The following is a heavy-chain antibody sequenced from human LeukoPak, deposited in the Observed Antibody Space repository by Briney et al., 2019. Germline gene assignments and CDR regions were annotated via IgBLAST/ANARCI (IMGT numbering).Heavy chain of an antibody. J-gene: IGHJ4*02. D-gene: IGHD3-10*01. CDR3: ARSPRILWFGELLHYFDY. Sequence: SQTLSLTCTVSGGSISCGDYYWSWIRQPPGKGLKWIGYIFYSGNTYYNPSLKSRVTISVDTSKNQFSLKLSSVTAADTAVYYCARSPRILWFGELLHYFDYWGQGTLVTVSS. CDR2: IFYSGNT. CDR1: GGSISCGDYY. V-gene: IGHV4-30-4*01.